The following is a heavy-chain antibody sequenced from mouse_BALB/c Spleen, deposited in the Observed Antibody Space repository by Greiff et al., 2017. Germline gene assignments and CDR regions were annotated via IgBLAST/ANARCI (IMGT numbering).Heavy chain of an antibody. V-gene: IGHV1-63*02. D-gene: IGHD1-1*01. J-gene: IGHJ2*01. Sequence: QVQLQQSGAELVRPGTSVKISCKASGYTFTNYWLGWVKQRPGHGLEWIGDIYPGGGYTNYNEKFKGKATLTADTSSSTAYMQLSSLTSEDSAVYFCASTIYYYGSSPFYYFDYWGQGTTLTVSS. CDR3: ASTIYYYGSSPFYYFDY. CDR2: IYPGGGYT. CDR1: GYTFTNYW.